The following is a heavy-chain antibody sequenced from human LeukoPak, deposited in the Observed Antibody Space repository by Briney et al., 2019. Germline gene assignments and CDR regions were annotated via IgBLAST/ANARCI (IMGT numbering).Heavy chain of an antibody. CDR1: GYTFTGYY. V-gene: IGHV1-2*02. Sequence: ASVKVSCKASGYTFTGYYMHWVRQAPGQGLEWMGWINPNSGATNYAQKFQGRVTMTRDTSISTAYMELSRLRSDDTAVYYCARDTTPTYSSSWSSYYYYYMDVWGKGTTVTVSS. CDR2: INPNSGAT. D-gene: IGHD6-13*01. J-gene: IGHJ6*03. CDR3: ARDTTPTYSSSWSSYYYYYMDV.